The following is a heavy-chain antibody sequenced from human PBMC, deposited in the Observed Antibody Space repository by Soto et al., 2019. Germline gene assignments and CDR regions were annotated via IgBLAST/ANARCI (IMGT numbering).Heavy chain of an antibody. Sequence: QVQLVESGGGVVQPGRSLRLSCAASGFTFSSYGMHWVRQAPGKGLEWVAVISYDGSNKYYADSMKGRFTISRDNSKNTLYLQMNSLRAEDTAVYYCAKGQVGAVVQSFDYWGQGTLVTVSS. D-gene: IGHD1-26*01. CDR3: AKGQVGAVVQSFDY. V-gene: IGHV3-30*18. CDR2: ISYDGSNK. J-gene: IGHJ4*02. CDR1: GFTFSSYG.